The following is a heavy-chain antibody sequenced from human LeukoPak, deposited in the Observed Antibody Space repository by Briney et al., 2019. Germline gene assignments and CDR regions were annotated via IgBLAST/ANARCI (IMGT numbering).Heavy chain of an antibody. CDR3: AKDGKQWLVPESDFQQ. CDR2: ISGSGGST. V-gene: IGHV3-23*01. CDR1: GFAFSSYA. J-gene: IGHJ1*01. D-gene: IGHD6-19*01. Sequence: GGSLRLSCAASGFAFSSYAMSWVRQAPGKGLEWVSAISGSGGSTYYADSVKGRFTISRDNSKNTLYLQMNSLRAEDTAVYYCAKDGKQWLVPESDFQQWGQGTLVTVSS.